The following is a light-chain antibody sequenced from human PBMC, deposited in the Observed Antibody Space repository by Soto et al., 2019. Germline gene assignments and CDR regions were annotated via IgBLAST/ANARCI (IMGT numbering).Light chain of an antibody. V-gene: IGLV6-57*02. J-gene: IGLJ3*02. CDR1: SGNIASNY. CDR2: EVN. Sequence: NFMLTQPHSVSESPGKTVTISCTGSSGNIASNYVYWYQQRPGSAPTTVIYEVNQRPSGVPDRFSGSVDSSSNSASLTISGLKTEDEADYYCQSFDNNNFWVFGGGTKLTVL. CDR3: QSFDNNNFWV.